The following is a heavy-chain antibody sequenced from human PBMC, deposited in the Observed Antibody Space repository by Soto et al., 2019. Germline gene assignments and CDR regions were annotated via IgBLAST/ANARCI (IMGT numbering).Heavy chain of an antibody. V-gene: IGHV4-4*02. J-gene: IGHJ4*02. CDR1: GGSISSSNW. CDR2: IYHSGST. Sequence: PSETLSLTCAVSGGSISSSNWWSWVRQPPGKGLEWIGEIYHSGSTNYNPSLKSRVTISVDKSKNQFSLKLSSVTAADTAVYYCARVYIDSSGNSVDYWGQGTLVTVSS. CDR3: ARVYIDSSGNSVDY. D-gene: IGHD3-22*01.